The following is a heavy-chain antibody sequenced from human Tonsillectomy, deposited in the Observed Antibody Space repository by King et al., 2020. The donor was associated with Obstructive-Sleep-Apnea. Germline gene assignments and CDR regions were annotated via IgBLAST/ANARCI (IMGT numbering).Heavy chain of an antibody. CDR3: VRXXXPXXWXXXSYXXXXGLDV. CDR2: ISYDESNK. J-gene: IGHJ6*01. CDR1: GFTXXSYA. Sequence: VQLVESGGGVVQPGRSMRLQCAVFGFTXXSYAMHWVRQAPGKGLEWVAVISYDESNKYYADXVKGXFTISRANSKNTLYLQMKRLRAEDTAVYYCVRXXXPXXWXXXSYXXXXGLDVXXXGXTXTVSS. V-gene: IGHV3-30*04. D-gene: IGHD6-13*01.